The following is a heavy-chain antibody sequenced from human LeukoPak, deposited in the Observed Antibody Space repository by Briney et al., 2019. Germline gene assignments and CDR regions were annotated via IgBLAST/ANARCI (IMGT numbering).Heavy chain of an antibody. V-gene: IGHV3-23*01. D-gene: IGHD5-12*01. CDR3: AIGRGYSGYAYFDY. CDR1: GFTFSSYA. Sequence: GGSLRLSCAASGFTFSSYAMSWVRQAPGKGLEWVSAISGSGGSTYYADSVKGRFTISRDNSKNTLYLQMNSLRAEDTAVYYCAIGRGYSGYAYFDYWGQGTLVTVSS. J-gene: IGHJ4*02. CDR2: ISGSGGST.